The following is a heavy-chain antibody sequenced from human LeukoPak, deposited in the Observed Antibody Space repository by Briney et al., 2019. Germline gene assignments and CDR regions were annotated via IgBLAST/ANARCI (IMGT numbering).Heavy chain of an antibody. CDR3: ARTTYYDFWSGFLDP. Sequence: SSETLSLTCTVSGGSISSSSYYWGWIRQPPGKGLEWIGSIYYSGSTYHNPSLKSRVTISVDTSKNQFSLKLSSVTAADTAVYYCARTTYYDFWSGFLDPWGQGTLVTVSS. CDR2: IYYSGST. CDR1: GGSISSSSYY. J-gene: IGHJ5*02. D-gene: IGHD3-3*01. V-gene: IGHV4-39*01.